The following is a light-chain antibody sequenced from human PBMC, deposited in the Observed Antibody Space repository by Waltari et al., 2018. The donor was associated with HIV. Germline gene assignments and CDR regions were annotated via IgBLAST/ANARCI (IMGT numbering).Light chain of an antibody. CDR2: DVT. Sequence: QSALTQPASVSGSPGQSITISCPGTNRDVGSYNSVFWYQQYPGKGHLLLVHDVTPRPSGVPTRFSASKSGNTASLTISGLQSEDEADYYCASYTTTYSYVFGSGTKVTVL. V-gene: IGLV2-14*03. CDR3: ASYTTTYSYV. CDR1: NRDVGSYNS. J-gene: IGLJ1*01.